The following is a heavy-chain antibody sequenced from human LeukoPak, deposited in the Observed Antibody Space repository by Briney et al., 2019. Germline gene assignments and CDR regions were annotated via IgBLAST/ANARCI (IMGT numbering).Heavy chain of an antibody. CDR3: ARLDVDIVASY. Sequence: ASVKVSCKASGYTYTSYYMHWVRQAPGQGLEWMGIINPSGGSTSYAQKFQGRVTMTRDTSTSTVYMELSSLRSEDTAVYYCARLDVDIVASYWGQGTLVTVSS. CDR2: INPSGGST. D-gene: IGHD5-12*01. CDR1: GYTYTSYY. V-gene: IGHV1-46*01. J-gene: IGHJ4*02.